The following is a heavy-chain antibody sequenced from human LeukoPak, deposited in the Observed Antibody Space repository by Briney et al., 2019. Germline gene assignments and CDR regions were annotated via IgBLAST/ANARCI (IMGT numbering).Heavy chain of an antibody. CDR3: ARVSRVAYSSSWYLDY. CDR1: GFTFSSHW. V-gene: IGHV3-74*01. D-gene: IGHD6-13*01. CDR2: INSVGSRT. Sequence: GGSLRLSCAASGFTFSSHWMHWVRQAPGKGLVWVSRINSVGSRTDYADSVKGRFTISRGDAKNSLYLQMNSLRADDTAMYYCARVSRVAYSSSWYLDYWGQGTLVTVSS. J-gene: IGHJ4*02.